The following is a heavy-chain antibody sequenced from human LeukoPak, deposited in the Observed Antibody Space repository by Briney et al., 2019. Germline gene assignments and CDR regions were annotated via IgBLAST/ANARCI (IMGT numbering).Heavy chain of an antibody. D-gene: IGHD4-17*01. V-gene: IGHV3-74*01. CDR2: INSDGSST. CDR3: AREYPSTVTDY. Sequence: GGSLRLSCAASGFTFSSYWMHWVRQAPGKGLVWVSRINSDGSSTSYADSVKCRFTISRDNAKNTLYLQMNSLRAEDTAVYYCAREYPSTVTDYWGQGTVVTVSS. CDR1: GFTFSSYW. J-gene: IGHJ4*02.